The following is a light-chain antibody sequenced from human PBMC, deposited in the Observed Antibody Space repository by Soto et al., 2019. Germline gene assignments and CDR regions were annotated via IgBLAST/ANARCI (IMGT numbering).Light chain of an antibody. V-gene: IGLV2-14*01. CDR1: SSDVGGYNY. J-gene: IGLJ1*01. Sequence: QCVLTQPASVSGSPGQSITISCTGTSSDVGGYNYVSWYQQHPGKAPKLMIYDVSNRPSGVSNRFSGSKSGNTASLTISGLQAEDEADYYCSSYTSSSTLNYVFGTGTKVTVL. CDR3: SSYTSSSTLNYV. CDR2: DVS.